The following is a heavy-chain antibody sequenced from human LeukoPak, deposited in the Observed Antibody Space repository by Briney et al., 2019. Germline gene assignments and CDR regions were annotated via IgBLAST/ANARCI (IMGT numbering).Heavy chain of an antibody. V-gene: IGHV3-30-3*01. D-gene: IGHD1-26*01. CDR2: ISYDGSNK. CDR1: GFTFSNYA. J-gene: IGHJ4*02. CDR3: TRGGDTGIFDY. Sequence: PGGSLRLSCTASGFTFSNYAMHWVRQAPGKGLEWVTVISYDGSNKYFADSVKGRFTISRDNSKNTLFLQMNSLRAEDTAVYYCTRGGDTGIFDYWGQGTLVTVSS.